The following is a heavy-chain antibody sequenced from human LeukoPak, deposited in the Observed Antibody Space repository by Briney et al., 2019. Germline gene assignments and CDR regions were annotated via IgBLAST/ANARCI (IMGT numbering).Heavy chain of an antibody. J-gene: IGHJ4*02. D-gene: IGHD1-26*01. CDR1: GFTFDDYA. CDR2: ISWNSGSI. Sequence: PGRSLRLSCAASGFTFDDYAMHWVRQAPGKGLEWVSGISWNSGSIGYADSVKGRFTISRDNAKNSLYLQMNSLRAEDTALYYCAREWELLYYFDYWGQGTLVTVSS. CDR3: AREWELLYYFDY. V-gene: IGHV3-9*01.